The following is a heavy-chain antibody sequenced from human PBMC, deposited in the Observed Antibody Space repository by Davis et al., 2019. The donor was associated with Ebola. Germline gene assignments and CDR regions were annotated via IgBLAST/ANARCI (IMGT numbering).Heavy chain of an antibody. D-gene: IGHD6-13*01. V-gene: IGHV4-34*01. CDR1: GGSFSGYY. J-gene: IGHJ6*02. CDR3: ARSPQLARRFYYYYGMDV. CDR2: INHSGST. Sequence: MPSETLSLTCAVYGGSFSGYYWSWIRQPPGQGLEWIGEINHSGSTNYNPSLKSRVTISVDTSKNQFSLKLSSVTAADTAVYYCARSPQLARRFYYYYGMDVWGQGTTVTVSS.